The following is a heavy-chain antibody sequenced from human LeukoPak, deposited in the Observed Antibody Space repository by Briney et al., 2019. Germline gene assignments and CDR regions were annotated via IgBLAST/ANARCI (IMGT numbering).Heavy chain of an antibody. CDR2: INPSGGST. V-gene: IGHV1-46*01. D-gene: IGHD2-15*01. Sequence: ASVKVSCKASGYTFTDYYIHWVRQAPGQGLEWMGIINPSGGSTSYAQKFQGRVTVTRDTSTSTVYMELSSLRSEDTAVYYCARVAYSGRYDAFDIWGQGTMVTVSS. J-gene: IGHJ3*02. CDR3: ARVAYSGRYDAFDI. CDR1: GYTFTDYY.